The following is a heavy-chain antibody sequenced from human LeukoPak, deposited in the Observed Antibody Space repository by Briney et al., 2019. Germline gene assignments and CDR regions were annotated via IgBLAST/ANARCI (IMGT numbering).Heavy chain of an antibody. D-gene: IGHD6-13*01. V-gene: IGHV4-59*12. CDR2: IYYSGST. CDR1: GGSISSYY. CDR3: ARFAYSSSGFEPYYYFDY. J-gene: IGHJ4*02. Sequence: SETLSLTCTVSGGSISSYYWSWIRQPPGKGLEWIGYIYYSGSTNYNPSLKSRVTISVDTSKNQFSLKLSSVTAADTAVYYCARFAYSSSGFEPYYYFDYWGQGTLVTVSS.